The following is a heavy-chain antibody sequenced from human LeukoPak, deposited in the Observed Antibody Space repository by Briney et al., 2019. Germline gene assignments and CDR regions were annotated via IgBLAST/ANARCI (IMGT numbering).Heavy chain of an antibody. J-gene: IGHJ5*02. D-gene: IGHD3-10*01. CDR1: GYTFTSYG. CDR3: AREFSGSGTNWFDP. V-gene: IGHV1-18*01. Sequence: ASVTVSCKASGYTFTSYGISRVRQAPGQGLEWMGWIRAYDGNTNYAQKLQGRVTMTTDTSTSTAYMELRSLRSDDTAVYYCAREFSGSGTNWFDPWGQGTLVTVSS. CDR2: IRAYDGNT.